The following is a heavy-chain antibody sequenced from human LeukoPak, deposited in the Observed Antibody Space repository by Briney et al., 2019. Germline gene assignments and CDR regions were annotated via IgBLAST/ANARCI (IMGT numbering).Heavy chain of an antibody. J-gene: IGHJ4*02. D-gene: IGHD5-18*01. Sequence: PGGSLRLSCAASGFTFSSYGMHWVRQAPGKGLEWVAVISYDGSNKYYADSVKGRFTISRDNSKNTLYLQMNSLRAEDTAVYYCAREGYSYGRLKGRSDYFDYWGQGTLVTVSS. CDR2: ISYDGSNK. V-gene: IGHV3-30*03. CDR3: AREGYSYGRLKGRSDYFDY. CDR1: GFTFSSYG.